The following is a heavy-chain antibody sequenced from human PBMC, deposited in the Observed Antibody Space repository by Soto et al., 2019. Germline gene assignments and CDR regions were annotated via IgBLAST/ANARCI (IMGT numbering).Heavy chain of an antibody. D-gene: IGHD6-19*01. Sequence: PGGSLRLSCEASGFTFSSYAMHWVRQAPGKGLEWVAVISYDGSNKYYADSVKGRFTISRDNSKNTLYLQMNSLRAEDTAVYYCAKDLVAGTGWGYYYYGMDVWGQGTTVTVSS. CDR2: ISYDGSNK. CDR3: AKDLVAGTGWGYYYYGMDV. J-gene: IGHJ6*02. V-gene: IGHV3-30-3*01. CDR1: GFTFSSYA.